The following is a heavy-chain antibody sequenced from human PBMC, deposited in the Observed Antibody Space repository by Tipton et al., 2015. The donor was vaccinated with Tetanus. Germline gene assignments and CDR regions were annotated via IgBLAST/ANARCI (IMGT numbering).Heavy chain of an antibody. J-gene: IGHJ4*02. CDR2: IYDRGST. CDR1: GGSISSNSFY. V-gene: IGHV4-39*01. Sequence: TLSLTCTVSGGSISSNSFYWGWIRQPPGKGLEWIGSIYDRGSTYYNPSLKSRVTISVDTSKNQFSLKLSSVTAADTAVYYCARHEGYCYGAGCYPYYFDYWGQGTLVTVSS. D-gene: IGHD2-15*01. CDR3: ARHEGYCYGAGCYPYYFDY.